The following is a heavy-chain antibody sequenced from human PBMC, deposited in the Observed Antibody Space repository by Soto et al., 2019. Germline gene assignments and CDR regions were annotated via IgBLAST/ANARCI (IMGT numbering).Heavy chain of an antibody. V-gene: IGHV5-51*01. J-gene: IGHJ5*01. CDR2: ICPGDSDT. D-gene: IGHD2-21*01. CDR3: ARLLSTMGGWHNWFDS. Sequence: PGESLKISCTGSGYSFTSYWIGWVRQMPGKGLEWMGIICPGDSDTSYSSSLQDQVTFSADKSISIACLQWRSLMPSDTALYYCARLLSTMGGWHNWFDSWGQGTLVTVSS. CDR1: GYSFTSYW.